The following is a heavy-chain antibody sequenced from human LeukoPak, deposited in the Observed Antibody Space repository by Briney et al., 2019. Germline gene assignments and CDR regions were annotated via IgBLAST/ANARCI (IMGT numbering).Heavy chain of an antibody. J-gene: IGHJ4*02. CDR2: ISKSSSYI. CDR1: GFTFSSYV. V-gene: IGHV3-21*06. D-gene: IGHD3-16*02. Sequence: PGGSLRLSCAASGFTFSSYVFNWVRQATGKGLEWVSSISKSSSYIYYADSVKGRFTISRDNAKNSLYLQMHSLRAEDTAVYYCAKNQDDYVWGSYRPLWGQGTLLTVSS. CDR3: AKNQDDYVWGSYRPL.